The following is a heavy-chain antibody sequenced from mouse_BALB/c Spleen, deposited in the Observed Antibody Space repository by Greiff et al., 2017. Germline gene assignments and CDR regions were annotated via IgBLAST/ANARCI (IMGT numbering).Heavy chain of an antibody. CDR1: GFTFSSYA. CDR2: ISSGGSYT. CDR3: ARVELRLRAMDY. D-gene: IGHD1-2*01. Sequence: EVKLVESGGGLVQPGGSRKLSCAASGFTFSSYAMSWVRQSPEKRLEWVAEISSGGSYTYYPDTVTGRFTISRDNAKNTLYLEMSSLRSEDTAMYYCARVELRLRAMDYWGQGTSVTVSS. V-gene: IGHV5-9-4*01. J-gene: IGHJ4*01.